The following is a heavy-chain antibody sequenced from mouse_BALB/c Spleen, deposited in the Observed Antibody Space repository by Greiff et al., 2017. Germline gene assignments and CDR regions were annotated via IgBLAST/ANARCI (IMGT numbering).Heavy chain of an antibody. CDR2: ISSGSSTI. J-gene: IGHJ4*01. CDR1: GFTFSSFG. V-gene: IGHV5-17*02. Sequence: EVMLVESGGGLVQPGGSRKLSCAASGFTFSSFGMHWVRQAPEKGLEWVAYISSGSSTIYYADTVKGRFTISRDNPKNTLFLQMTSLRSEDTAMYYCARYRPDAMDYWGQGTSVTVSS. CDR3: ARYRPDAMDY.